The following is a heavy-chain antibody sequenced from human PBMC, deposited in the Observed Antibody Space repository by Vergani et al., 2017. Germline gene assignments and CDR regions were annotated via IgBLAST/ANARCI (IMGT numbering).Heavy chain of an antibody. CDR3: ARRVNRSGWYGHYYYGMDV. CDR1: GGSISSGGHY. J-gene: IGHJ6*01. CDR2: IYYSGST. Sequence: QVQLQESGPGLVKPSQTLSLTCTVSGGSISSGGHYWSWIRQLPGKGLEWIGYIYYSGSTYYNPSLKSRVTISVGTSKNQFSLKLSTVTAADTAVSYCARRVNRSGWYGHYYYGMDVWGEGTTVTVSS. D-gene: IGHD6-19*01. V-gene: IGHV4-30-4*08.